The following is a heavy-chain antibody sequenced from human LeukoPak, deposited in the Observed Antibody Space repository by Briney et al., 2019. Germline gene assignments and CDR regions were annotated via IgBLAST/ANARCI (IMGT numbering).Heavy chain of an antibody. J-gene: IGHJ4*02. CDR2: IIPILGIA. V-gene: IGHV1-69*04. Sequence: ASVKVSCKASGGTFSSYAISWVRQAPGQGLEWMGRIIPILGIANYAQKFQGRVTITADKSTSTAYMELSSLRSEDTAVYYCARGGLCGGNFDYWGQGTLVTVSS. CDR1: GGTFSSYA. D-gene: IGHD4-23*01. CDR3: ARGGLCGGNFDY.